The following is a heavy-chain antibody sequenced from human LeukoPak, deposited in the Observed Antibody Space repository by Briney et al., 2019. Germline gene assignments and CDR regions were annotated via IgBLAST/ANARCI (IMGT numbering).Heavy chain of an antibody. CDR1: GGSFSGYY. D-gene: IGHD3-16*01. J-gene: IGHJ3*02. Sequence: PSETLSLTCAVYGGSFSGYYWSWIRQPPGKGLEWIEEINHSGSTNYNPSLKSRVTISVNTSKNQFSLKLSSVTAADTAVYYCARGGSRLGRLRNAFDIWGQGTMVTVSS. V-gene: IGHV4-34*01. CDR2: INHSGST. CDR3: ARGGSRLGRLRNAFDI.